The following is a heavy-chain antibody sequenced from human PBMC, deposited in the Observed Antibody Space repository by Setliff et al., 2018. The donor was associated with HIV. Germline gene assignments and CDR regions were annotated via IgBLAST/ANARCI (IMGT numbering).Heavy chain of an antibody. D-gene: IGHD2-21*01. CDR3: ARGVARQVVIDRWFDP. J-gene: IGHJ5*02. CDR2: IHYTGST. Sequence: SETLSLTCAVSGYSLSSDYYWGWIRQPPGKGLEWIGYIHYTGSTTYNPSLKSRVTISVDTSKNQFSLRLRSVTAADTAVYYCARGVARQVVIDRWFDPWGQGTPVTVSS. V-gene: IGHV4-61*01. CDR1: GYSLSSDYY.